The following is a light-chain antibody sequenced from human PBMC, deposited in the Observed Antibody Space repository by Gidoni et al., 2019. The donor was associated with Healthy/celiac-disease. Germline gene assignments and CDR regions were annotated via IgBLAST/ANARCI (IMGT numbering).Light chain of an antibody. V-gene: IGKV4-1*01. CDR3: QQSPLT. CDR2: WAS. CDR1: QSVLYSSNNKNY. J-gene: IGKJ1*01. Sequence: DIVMTQSPDSLAVSLGERATINCKSSQSVLYSSNNKNYLAWYQQKPGQPPKLLIYWASTRESGVPDRFSGSGSGTDFTLTISSLQAEDVAVYYCQQSPLTFGQGTKVEIK.